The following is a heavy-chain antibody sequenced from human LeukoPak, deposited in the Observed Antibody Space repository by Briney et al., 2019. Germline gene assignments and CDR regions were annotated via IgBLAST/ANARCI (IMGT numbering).Heavy chain of an antibody. Sequence: SCKASGYTFSSHTMNWVRQAPGKGLEWISYISNTGSVIYYADSVKGRFTISRDKAKNSLYLQMNSLRAEDTAVYYCARNLPAADYWGQGTLVTVSS. CDR1: GYTFSSHT. D-gene: IGHD2-2*01. CDR3: ARNLPAADY. J-gene: IGHJ4*02. V-gene: IGHV3-48*01. CDR2: ISNTGSVI.